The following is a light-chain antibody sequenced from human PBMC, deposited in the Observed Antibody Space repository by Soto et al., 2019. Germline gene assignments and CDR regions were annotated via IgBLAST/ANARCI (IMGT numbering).Light chain of an antibody. V-gene: IGLV2-14*03. CDR1: SSDIGGYNF. CDR2: DVS. Sequence: QSALTKPASVNGAPGQSITISCTGTSSDIGGYNFVSWYQHHPGKAPRLLIFDVSDRPSGVSDRFSGSKSGNTASLTISGLQAEDEADYYCSSYISSSTPYVFGTGTKVTVL. CDR3: SSYISSSTPYV. J-gene: IGLJ1*01.